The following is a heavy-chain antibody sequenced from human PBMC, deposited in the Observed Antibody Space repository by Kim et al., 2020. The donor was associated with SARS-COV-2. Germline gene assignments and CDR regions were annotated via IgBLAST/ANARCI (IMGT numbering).Heavy chain of an antibody. J-gene: IGHJ4*02. CDR3: AKWDGSGSYYYFDY. D-gene: IGHD3-10*01. Sequence: ADSVKCRFTISRDNSKNTLYLQMNSLRAEDTAVYYCAKWDGSGSYYYFDYWGQGTLVTVSS. V-gene: IGHV3-23*01.